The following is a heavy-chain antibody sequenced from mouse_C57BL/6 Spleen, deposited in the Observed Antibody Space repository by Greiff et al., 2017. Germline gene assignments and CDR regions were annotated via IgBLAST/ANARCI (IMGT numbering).Heavy chain of an antibody. D-gene: IGHD2-1*01. Sequence: QVQLQQSGPGLVAPSQSLSITCTVSGFSLTSYGVDWVRQPPGKGLEWLGVIWGGGSTNYNSALMSRLSISKDNSKSQVFLKMNSLQTDDTAMYYCAKRVYGNYDYWYFDVWGTGTTVTVSS. CDR1: GFSLTSYG. V-gene: IGHV2-9*01. CDR2: IWGGGST. CDR3: AKRVYGNYDYWYFDV. J-gene: IGHJ1*03.